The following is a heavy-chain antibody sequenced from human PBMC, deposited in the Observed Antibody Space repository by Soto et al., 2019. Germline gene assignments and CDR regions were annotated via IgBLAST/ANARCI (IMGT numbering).Heavy chain of an antibody. CDR1: GGTFSSYA. V-gene: IGHV1-69*01. J-gene: IGHJ4*02. D-gene: IGHD6-13*01. Sequence: QVQLVQSGAEVKKPGSSVKVSCKASGGTFSSYAISWVRQAPGQGLEWMGGIIPIFGTANYAQKFQGRVTITADESTRTDYMELSRLRSEDTAVYYCARKLYSSSSFDYWGQGTLVTVSS. CDR3: ARKLYSSSSFDY. CDR2: IIPIFGTA.